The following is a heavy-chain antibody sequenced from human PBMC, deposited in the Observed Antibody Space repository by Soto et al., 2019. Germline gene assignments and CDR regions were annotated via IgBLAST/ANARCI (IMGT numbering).Heavy chain of an antibody. CDR3: ARVRPTMIVVVLLDY. Sequence: QVQLVESGGGVVQPGRSLRLSCAASGFTFSSYAMHWVRQAPGKGLEWVAVISDDGSDKYYADSVKGRFTISRDNSKNTLYLQMNSLRAEDTAVYYCARVRPTMIVVVLLDYWGQGTLVTVSS. V-gene: IGHV3-30-3*01. CDR2: ISDDGSDK. J-gene: IGHJ4*02. D-gene: IGHD3-22*01. CDR1: GFTFSSYA.